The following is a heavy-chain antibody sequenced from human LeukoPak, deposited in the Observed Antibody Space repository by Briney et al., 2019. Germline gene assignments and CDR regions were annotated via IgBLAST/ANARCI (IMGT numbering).Heavy chain of an antibody. CDR1: GYAFTNYY. CDR2: INPSASST. V-gene: IGHV1-46*04. Sequence: ASVKVSCKASGYAFTNYYMHWVRQAPGQGLEWMGIINPSASSTRYAQKLQGRVTMTRDMSTSTVYMELSSLRSEDTAVYSCARDLYGANSGAFDIWGQGTMVTVSS. CDR3: ARDLYGANSGAFDI. D-gene: IGHD4-23*01. J-gene: IGHJ3*02.